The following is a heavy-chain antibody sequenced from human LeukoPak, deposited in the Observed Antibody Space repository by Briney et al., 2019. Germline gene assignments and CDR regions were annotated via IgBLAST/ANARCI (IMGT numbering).Heavy chain of an antibody. Sequence: ASVKVSCKASGYTFTSYGISWVRQAPGQGLEWMGWISAYNGNTNYAQKPQGRVTMTTDTSTSTAYMELRSLRSDDTAVYYCARVLRVGKDVITMVRGVFDYWGQGTLVTVSS. V-gene: IGHV1-18*01. CDR1: GYTFTSYG. D-gene: IGHD3-10*01. CDR3: ARVLRVGKDVITMVRGVFDY. CDR2: ISAYNGNT. J-gene: IGHJ4*02.